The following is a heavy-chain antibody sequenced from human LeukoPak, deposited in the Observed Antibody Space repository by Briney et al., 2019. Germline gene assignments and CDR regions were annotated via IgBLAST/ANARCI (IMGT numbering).Heavy chain of an antibody. D-gene: IGHD1-14*01. CDR1: GGSITNYY. CDR2: ISYSGNT. V-gene: IGHV4-59*01. CDR3: ARVTPGTTEYYFDY. J-gene: IGHJ4*02. Sequence: SETLSLTCTVSGGSITNYYWSWIRQPPAKGLEWIGFISYSGNTNYNPSLKSRVSISVDTSKTQFSVKMSSVTAADTAVYYCARVTPGTTEYYFDYGGEGTLVTVSS.